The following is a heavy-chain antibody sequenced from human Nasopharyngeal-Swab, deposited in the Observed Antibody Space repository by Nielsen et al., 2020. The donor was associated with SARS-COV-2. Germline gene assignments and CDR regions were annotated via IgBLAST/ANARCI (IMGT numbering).Heavy chain of an antibody. CDR2: IRSKAYGGTT. CDR1: GFTFGDYA. D-gene: IGHD3-16*02. V-gene: IGHV3-49*03. Sequence: LSLTCTASGFTFGDYAMSWFRQAPGKGLEWVGFIRSKAYGGTTEYAASVKGRFTISRDHSKSIAYLQMNSLKTEDTAVYYCTRGAIEYAYVWGSYRYAFDYWGQGTLVTVSS. CDR3: TRGAIEYAYVWGSYRYAFDY. J-gene: IGHJ4*02.